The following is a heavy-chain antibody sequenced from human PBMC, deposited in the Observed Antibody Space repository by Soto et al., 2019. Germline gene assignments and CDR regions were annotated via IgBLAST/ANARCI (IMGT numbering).Heavy chain of an antibody. J-gene: IGHJ4*01. CDR2: DSAYNVEK. CDR1: GYTFTNYG. D-gene: IGHD6-6*01. CDR3: LRVSSIPAAGDY. Sequence: QVQLVQSGAAVKKPGASVKVSCKASGYTFTNYGINWVRQAPGQGLEWLGWDSAYNVEKRYAQRVQARVIMTTDTSTTTSYTAFSSLRSDDTAVYYCLRVSSIPAAGDYWGQGTLVTVSS. V-gene: IGHV1-18*01.